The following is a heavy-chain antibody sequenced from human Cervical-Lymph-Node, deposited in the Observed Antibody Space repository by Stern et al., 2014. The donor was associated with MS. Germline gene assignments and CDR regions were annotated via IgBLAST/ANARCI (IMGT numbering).Heavy chain of an antibody. CDR3: ASHRGGGFYLDY. CDR1: SFSDYG. CDR2: IWYDGSTE. J-gene: IGHJ4*02. D-gene: IGHD3-16*01. Sequence: QVQLVESGGGVVQPGRSLRLSCAASSFSDYGMHWVRQAPGKGLEWVALIWYDGSTEYYADSVKGRFAISRDSSKSTLYLQMNSLRVEDTAVYFCASHRGGGFYLDYWGQGTLVTVSS. V-gene: IGHV3-33*01.